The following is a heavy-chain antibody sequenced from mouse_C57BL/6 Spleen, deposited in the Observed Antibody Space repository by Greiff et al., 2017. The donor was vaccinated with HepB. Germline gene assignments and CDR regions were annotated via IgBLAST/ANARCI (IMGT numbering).Heavy chain of an antibody. D-gene: IGHD2-2*01. J-gene: IGHJ1*03. CDR1: GFTFTDYY. CDR3: ARYIYGYEMWYFDV. V-gene: IGHV7-3*01. Sequence: EVQVVESGGGLVQPGGSLSLSCAASGFTFTDYYMSWVRQPPGKALEWLGFIRNKANGYTTEYSASVKGRFTISRDNSQIILYLQMNALRADDSATYYCARYIYGYEMWYFDVWGTGTTVTVSS. CDR2: IRNKANGYTT.